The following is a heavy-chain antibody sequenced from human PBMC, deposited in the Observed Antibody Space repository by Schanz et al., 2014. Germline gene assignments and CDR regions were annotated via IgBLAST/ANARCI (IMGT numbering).Heavy chain of an antibody. CDR1: GFTFSSYA. V-gene: IGHV3-74*01. J-gene: IGHJ4*02. CDR2: TSNDGSFT. Sequence: EVQLVESGGGLVQPGGSLRLSCAASGFTFSSYAMGWVRQGPGKGLVWVSRTSNDGSFTTFADSVKGRFTISRDNAKNTLYLQMTSQRAEDTAVYYCVRDTDYHFDYWGQGTLVTVS. D-gene: IGHD4-17*01. CDR3: VRDTDYHFDY.